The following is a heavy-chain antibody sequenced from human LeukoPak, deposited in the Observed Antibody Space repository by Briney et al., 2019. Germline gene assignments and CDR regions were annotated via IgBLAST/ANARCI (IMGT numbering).Heavy chain of an antibody. CDR2: ISGDGVTT. J-gene: IGHJ4*02. D-gene: IGHD6-19*01. CDR1: GVTFRIHA. V-gene: IGHV3-23*01. CDR3: TRESLPAVAGD. Sequence: GGSLRLSCAASGVTFRIHAMSWVRQAPGKGLEWVSAISGDGVTTYYADSVKGRFTISRDNSKNTLCLQMDSLRADYTAVYFCTRESLPAVAGDWGQGILVTVSS.